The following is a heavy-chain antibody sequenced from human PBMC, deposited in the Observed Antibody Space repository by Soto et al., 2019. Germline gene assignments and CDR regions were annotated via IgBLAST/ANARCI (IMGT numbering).Heavy chain of an antibody. Sequence: EVQLLESGGGLVQPGGSLRLSCAASGFSFSTDGMNWVRQAPGKGLEWVSSISDDGGSTYYADSVEGRFTISRDNSKKTLYVKMNSLRGEDTAVYYCAKRSGYPGAAYFDDWGQGTLVTVSS. CDR3: AKRSGYPGAAYFDD. J-gene: IGHJ4*02. V-gene: IGHV3-23*01. D-gene: IGHD5-12*01. CDR1: GFSFSTDG. CDR2: ISDDGGST.